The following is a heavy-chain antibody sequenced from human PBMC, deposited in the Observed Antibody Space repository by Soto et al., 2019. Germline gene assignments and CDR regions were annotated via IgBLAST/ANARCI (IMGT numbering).Heavy chain of an antibody. D-gene: IGHD3-16*01. CDR3: ASAGGGSPSIDY. J-gene: IGHJ4*02. V-gene: IGHV4-34*01. Sequence: PSETLSLTCAVYGGSFSGYYWSWIRQPPGKGLEWIGEINHSGSTNYNPSLKSRVTISVDTSKNQFSLKLSSVTAADTAVYYCASAGGGSPSIDYWGRGTLVTVSS. CDR2: INHSGST. CDR1: GGSFSGYY.